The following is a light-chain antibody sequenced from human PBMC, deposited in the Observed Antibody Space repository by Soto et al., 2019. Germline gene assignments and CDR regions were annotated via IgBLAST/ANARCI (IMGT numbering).Light chain of an antibody. CDR3: QQYDTSPPT. CDR2: RTF. V-gene: IGKV3-20*01. J-gene: IGKJ5*01. Sequence: EIVLTQSPGTLSLSPGERATLSCRASQTIXSRYLAWYQHQPGQAPRLLIYRTFARAPGIPDRFSGGGSGTDFTLTISRLEREDFAVYYCQQYDTSPPTFGQGTRLDIK. CDR1: QTIXSRY.